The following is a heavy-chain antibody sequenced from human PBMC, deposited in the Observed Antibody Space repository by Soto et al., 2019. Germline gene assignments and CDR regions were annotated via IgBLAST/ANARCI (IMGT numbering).Heavy chain of an antibody. J-gene: IGHJ6*01. CDR3: ARIIAAASTDWNYYYYGMEV. D-gene: IGHD6-13*01. V-gene: IGHV4-30-4*01. Sequence: PSETLSLTCTVSVGSISSGDYYCSWIRQPPWKGLEWIGYIYYSGSTYYNPSLKSRVTISVDTSKNQFSLKLSSVTAADTAVYYCARIIAAASTDWNYYYYGMEVWGQGTTVIVS. CDR1: VGSISSGDYY. CDR2: IYYSGST.